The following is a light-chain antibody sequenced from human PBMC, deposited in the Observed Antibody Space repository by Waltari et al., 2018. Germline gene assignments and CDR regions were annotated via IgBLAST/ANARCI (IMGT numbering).Light chain of an antibody. CDR3: LQYNSFPLT. V-gene: IGKV1-5*03. J-gene: IGKJ4*01. CDR2: KAS. CDR1: ESITPW. Sequence: DTQMTQSPSTLSASVGDRVIIACRASESITPWLAWYQQKPGKAPNLLIYKASSLESGVPSRFSGSGFGTEFTLTITSLQPDDFATYYCLQYNSFPLTFGGGTKVEIK.